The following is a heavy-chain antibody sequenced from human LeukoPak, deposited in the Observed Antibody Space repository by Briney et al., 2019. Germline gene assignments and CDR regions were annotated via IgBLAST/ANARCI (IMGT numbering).Heavy chain of an antibody. CDR2: IYSGGST. J-gene: IGHJ6*02. Sequence: PGGSLRLSCAASGFTVSSNYMSWVRQAPGKGLEWVSVIYSGGSTYYADSVKGRFTISRDNSKNTLYLQMNSLRAEDTAVYYCAALYYGSGPYGMDVWGQGTTVTVSS. D-gene: IGHD3-10*01. CDR1: GFTVSSNY. CDR3: AALYYGSGPYGMDV. V-gene: IGHV3-53*01.